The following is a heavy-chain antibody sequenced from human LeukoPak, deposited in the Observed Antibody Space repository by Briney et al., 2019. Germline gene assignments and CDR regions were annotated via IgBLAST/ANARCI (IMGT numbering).Heavy chain of an antibody. CDR3: AKRPSDYGDYVTHFDY. CDR2: ISDDGRNK. J-gene: IGHJ4*02. V-gene: IGHV3-30*18. Sequence: GGSLRLSCAASGFSFISYGMHWVRQAPGKGLEWVGVISDDGRNKKYADSVKGRFTISRDNSKDTLYLQMNSLRDEDTAVYYCAKRPSDYGDYVTHFDYWGQGTLVTVSS. CDR1: GFSFISYG. D-gene: IGHD4-17*01.